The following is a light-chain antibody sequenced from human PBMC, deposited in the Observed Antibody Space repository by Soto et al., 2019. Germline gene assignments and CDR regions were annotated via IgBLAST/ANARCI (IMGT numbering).Light chain of an antibody. CDR2: GAS. Sequence: EIVKTQSPATLSVSPGERVTLSCWASQSLNNNFAWYQHKPGQAPRLLIHGASTRATGIPARFSGSGSGTDFTLTISSLQSEDFAVYYCLQYENWPRTFGQGTKVEIK. V-gene: IGKV3-15*01. CDR1: QSLNNN. CDR3: LQYENWPRT. J-gene: IGKJ1*01.